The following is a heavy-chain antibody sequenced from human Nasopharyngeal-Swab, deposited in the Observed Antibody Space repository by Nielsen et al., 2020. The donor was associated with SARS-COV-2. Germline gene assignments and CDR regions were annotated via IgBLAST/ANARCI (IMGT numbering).Heavy chain of an antibody. CDR1: GGSVSSGSYY. J-gene: IGHJ6*02. V-gene: IGHV4-61*01. CDR2: IYYSGST. D-gene: IGHD3-10*01. Sequence: GSLRLSRTVSGGSVSSGSYYWSWIRQPPGKGLEWIGYIYYSGSTNYNPSLKNRVTISVDTSKNQFSLKLSSVTAADTAVYYCARDHYGSGSPSMDVWGQGTTVTVSS. CDR3: ARDHYGSGSPSMDV.